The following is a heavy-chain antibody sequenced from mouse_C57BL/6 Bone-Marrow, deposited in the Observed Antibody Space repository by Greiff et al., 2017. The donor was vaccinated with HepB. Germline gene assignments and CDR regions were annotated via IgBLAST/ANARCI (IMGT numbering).Heavy chain of an antibody. J-gene: IGHJ4*01. CDR3: AGIYYDYDGDAMDY. CDR2: ISDGGSYT. D-gene: IGHD2-4*01. CDR1: GFTFSSYA. Sequence: EVQVVESGGGLVKPGGSLKLSCAASGFTFSSYAISWVRQTPEKRLEWVATISDGGSYTYYPDNVKGRFTISRDNAKNNLYLQMSHLKSEDTAMYYCAGIYYDYDGDAMDYWGQGTSVTVSS. V-gene: IGHV5-4*01.